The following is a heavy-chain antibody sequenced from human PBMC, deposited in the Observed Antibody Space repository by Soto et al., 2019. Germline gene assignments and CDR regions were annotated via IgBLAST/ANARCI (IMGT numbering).Heavy chain of an antibody. CDR3: ARGLSIAVAGYRY. J-gene: IGHJ4*02. CDR2: INPNSGGT. D-gene: IGHD6-19*01. Sequence: ASVKVSCKASGYTFTGYYMHWVRQAPGQGLEWMGWINPNSGGTNYAQKFQGRVTMTRDTSISTAYMELSRLRSDDTAVYYCARGLSIAVAGYRYWGQGTLVTVSS. V-gene: IGHV1-2*02. CDR1: GYTFTGYY.